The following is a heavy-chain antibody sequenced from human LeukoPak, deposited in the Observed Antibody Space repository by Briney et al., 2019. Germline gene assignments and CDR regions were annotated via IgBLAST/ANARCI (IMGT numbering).Heavy chain of an antibody. J-gene: IGHJ4*02. Sequence: GGSLRLSCAASGFTFDDYGMSWVRHAPGKGLEWVSGINWNGGSTGYADSVKGRFTISRDNAKNSLYLQMNSLRAEDTAVYYCARIPIATTFDYWGQGTLVTVSS. CDR2: INWNGGST. V-gene: IGHV3-20*04. CDR3: ARIPIATTFDY. CDR1: GFTFDDYG. D-gene: IGHD1/OR15-1a*01.